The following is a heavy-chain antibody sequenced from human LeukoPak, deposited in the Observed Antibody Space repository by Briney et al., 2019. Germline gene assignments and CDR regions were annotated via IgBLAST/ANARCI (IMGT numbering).Heavy chain of an antibody. J-gene: IGHJ4*02. CDR1: GGSISSYY. D-gene: IGHD3-10*01. CDR2: IYYSGST. Sequence: SETLSLTCTVSGGSISSYYWSWIRQPPGKGLEWIGYIYYSGSTNYNPSLKSRVTISVDTSKNQFSLKLSSVTAADTAVYYCARGVVVRGVVDYWGQGTLVTVSS. CDR3: ARGVVVRGVVDY. V-gene: IGHV4-59*12.